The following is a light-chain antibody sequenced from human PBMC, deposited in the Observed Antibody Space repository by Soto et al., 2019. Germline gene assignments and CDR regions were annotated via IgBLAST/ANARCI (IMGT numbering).Light chain of an antibody. CDR3: QQYGGSPPYT. V-gene: IGKV3-20*01. CDR2: GAS. Sequence: EIVLTQSPGTLSLSPGERATLSCRASQSISSSYLAWHQQKPGQAPRLLIYGASSRATGIPDRFSGSGSGPDFTPTISSLEPQDFAVYYCQQYGGSPPYTFGQGTKLEIK. CDR1: QSISSSY. J-gene: IGKJ2*01.